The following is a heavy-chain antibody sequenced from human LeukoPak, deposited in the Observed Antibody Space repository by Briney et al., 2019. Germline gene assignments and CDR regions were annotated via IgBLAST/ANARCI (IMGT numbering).Heavy chain of an antibody. Sequence: GGSLRLSCAASGFTFSSYAMHWVRQAPGKGLEWVAVISYDGSNKYYADSVKGRFTISRDNSKNTLYLQMNSLSAEGTAVYYCARVKSRGNYYYYYGMDVWGQGTTVTVSS. V-gene: IGHV3-30-3*01. CDR3: ARVKSRGNYYYYYGMDV. D-gene: IGHD3-10*01. CDR1: GFTFSSYA. CDR2: ISYDGSNK. J-gene: IGHJ6*02.